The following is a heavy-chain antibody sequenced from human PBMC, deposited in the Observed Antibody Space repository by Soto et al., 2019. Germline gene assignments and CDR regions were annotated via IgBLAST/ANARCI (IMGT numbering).Heavy chain of an antibody. Sequence: QVQLQESGPGLVKPSETLSLTCTVSSGSIINYYWSWIRQPPGKGLEWIGFIYYRGSTNYNSFLMTRDAITVDMSRQQRTLHMNAVTTYDSAADYSADRMTRATATGDDFDLGGQGTVVTVSS. CDR2: IYYRGST. V-gene: IGHV4-59*01. CDR3: ADRMTRATATGDDFDL. D-gene: IGHD2-21*02. J-gene: IGHJ3*01. CDR1: SGSIINYY.